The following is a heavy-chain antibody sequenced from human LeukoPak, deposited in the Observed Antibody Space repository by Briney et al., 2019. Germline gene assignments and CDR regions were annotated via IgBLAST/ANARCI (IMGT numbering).Heavy chain of an antibody. V-gene: IGHV1-8*01. CDR3: ATGMASSGWGLVD. D-gene: IGHD6-19*01. J-gene: IGHJ4*02. Sequence: GASVKVSCKASGYTFTSYDINWVRQATGQGLEWMGWMNPNSGNTGYAQKFQGRVTMTRDTSISTAYMELSSLRSEDTAVYYCATGMASSGWGLVDWGQGTLVTVSS. CDR2: MNPNSGNT. CDR1: GYTFTSYD.